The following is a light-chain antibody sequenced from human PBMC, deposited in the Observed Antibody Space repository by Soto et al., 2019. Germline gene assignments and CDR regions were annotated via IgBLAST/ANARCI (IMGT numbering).Light chain of an antibody. Sequence: EIGSTQSPATVSSFKGDRDTLSCRASQYINTRLAWYQHRPGQAPRLLIYQTSIRAAGIPARFSASGSGTDFTLTISDVQPEDFALYYCHQRQSWPRTFGQGT. V-gene: IGKV3-11*01. CDR3: HQRQSWPRT. CDR1: QYINTR. J-gene: IGKJ1*01. CDR2: QTS.